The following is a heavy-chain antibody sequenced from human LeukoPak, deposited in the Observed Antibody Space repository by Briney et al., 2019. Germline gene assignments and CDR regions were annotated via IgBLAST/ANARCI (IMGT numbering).Heavy chain of an antibody. Sequence: ASVKVSCKASGYTFTSYYMHWVRQAPGQGLEWMGWMNPNSGNTGYAQKFQGRVTMTRNTSISTAYMELSSLRSEDTAVYYCARGNYGDYGDAFDIWGQGTMVTVSS. CDR1: GYTFTSYY. J-gene: IGHJ3*02. CDR2: MNPNSGNT. CDR3: ARGNYGDYGDAFDI. D-gene: IGHD4-17*01. V-gene: IGHV1-8*02.